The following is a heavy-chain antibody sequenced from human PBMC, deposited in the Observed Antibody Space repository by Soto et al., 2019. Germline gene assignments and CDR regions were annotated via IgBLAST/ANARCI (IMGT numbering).Heavy chain of an antibody. CDR1: GYTFTSYG. CDR2: ISAYNGNT. CDR3: ASDSSGYRDAFDI. V-gene: IGHV1-18*01. D-gene: IGHD3-22*01. J-gene: IGHJ3*02. Sequence: ASVKVSCKASGYTFTSYGISWVRQAPGQGLEWMGWISAYNGNTNYAQKLQGRVTMTTDTSTSKDYMELRSLRSDDTAVYYCASDSSGYRDAFDIWRQGTMVTVSS.